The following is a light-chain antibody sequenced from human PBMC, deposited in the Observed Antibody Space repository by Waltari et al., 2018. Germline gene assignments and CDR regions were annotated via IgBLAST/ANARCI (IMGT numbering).Light chain of an antibody. Sequence: SYELSQPPSVSVSPGQTASITCSGDKLGEKYASWYQQKPGQSPVLVIHQDGKRPSGVPERFSGSNAGNTATLTISGTQALDEADYYCQAWDSGTYVVFGGGTKLTVL. CDR1: KLGEKY. V-gene: IGLV3-1*01. CDR2: QDG. J-gene: IGLJ2*01. CDR3: QAWDSGTYVV.